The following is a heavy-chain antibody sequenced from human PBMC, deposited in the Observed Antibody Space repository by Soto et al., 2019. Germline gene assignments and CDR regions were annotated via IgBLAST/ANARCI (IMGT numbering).Heavy chain of an antibody. CDR1: GFTFSSYA. V-gene: IGHV3-30-3*01. CDR2: ISYDGSNK. Sequence: QVQLVESGGGVVKPGRSLRLSCAASGFTFSSYAMHWVRQAPGTGLEWVAVISYDGSNKYYADSVKGRFTISRDNSKNTQYLQMNSLRAEDTAVYYCAVSVLLWFGELSLYYFDYWGQGTLVTVSS. J-gene: IGHJ4*02. D-gene: IGHD3-10*01. CDR3: AVSVLLWFGELSLYYFDY.